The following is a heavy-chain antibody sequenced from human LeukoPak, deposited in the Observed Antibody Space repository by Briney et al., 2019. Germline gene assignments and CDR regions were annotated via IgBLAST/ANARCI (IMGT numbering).Heavy chain of an antibody. D-gene: IGHD2-2*02. CDR2: IKQDGSEK. J-gene: IGHJ4*02. V-gene: IGHV3-7*01. CDR3: ARHPEAAILSMYYFDY. Sequence: GGSLRLSCAASGFTFSSYWMSWVRQAPGKGLEWVANIKQDGSEKYYVDSVKGRFTTSRDNAKNSLYLQMNSLRAEDTAVYYCARHPEAAILSMYYFDYWGQGTLVTVSS. CDR1: GFTFSSYW.